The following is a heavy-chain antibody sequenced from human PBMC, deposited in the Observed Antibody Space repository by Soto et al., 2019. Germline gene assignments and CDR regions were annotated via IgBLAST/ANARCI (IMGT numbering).Heavy chain of an antibody. CDR2: ISGSGNKR. CDR1: GFTFSSYA. D-gene: IGHD2-15*01. J-gene: IGHJ6*02. Sequence: EVQLLESGGGLVQPGGSLRLSCVASGFTFSSYAMSWVRQAPGKGLEWVAAISGSGNKRYYADHVKGRFTISRDHAKNTVFLQMNSLRVEDTAVYHCAREVCSGGSCYDSPNHYYNGMDVWGQGTTVTVSS. V-gene: IGHV3-23*01. CDR3: AREVCSGGSCYDSPNHYYNGMDV.